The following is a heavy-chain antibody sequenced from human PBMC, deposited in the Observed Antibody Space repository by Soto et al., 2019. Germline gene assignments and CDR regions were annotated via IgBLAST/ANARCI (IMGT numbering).Heavy chain of an antibody. D-gene: IGHD6-6*01. V-gene: IGHV3-74*01. J-gene: IGHJ4*02. Sequence: GGSLRLSCAASGFTFSSYWMHWVRQAPGKGLVWVSRINSDGSSTSYADSVKGRFTISRDNAKNTLYLQMNSLRAEDTAVYYCARGVDIAAHDYWGQGTLVTVSS. CDR2: INSDGSST. CDR1: GFTFSSYW. CDR3: ARGVDIAAHDY.